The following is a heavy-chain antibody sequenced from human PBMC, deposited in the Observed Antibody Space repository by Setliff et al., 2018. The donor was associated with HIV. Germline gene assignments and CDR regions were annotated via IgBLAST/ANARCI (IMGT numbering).Heavy chain of an antibody. CDR3: VRGPIHGGFDF. Sequence: GGSLRLSCAASGFTFSSYSMNWVRQAPGKGLEWVSSISSSSTHIYYADSVKGRFTVSRDNAKNTVYLQMNSLRAEDTAVYYCVRGPIHGGFDFWGQGALVTVSS. CDR1: GFTFSSYS. CDR2: ISSSSTHI. V-gene: IGHV3-21*01. J-gene: IGHJ4*02. D-gene: IGHD3-16*01.